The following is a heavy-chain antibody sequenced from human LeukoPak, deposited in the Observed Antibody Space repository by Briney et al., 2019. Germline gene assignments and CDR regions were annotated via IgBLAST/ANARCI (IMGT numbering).Heavy chain of an antibody. J-gene: IGHJ3*01. CDR3: VTNAGTAAFDALDV. D-gene: IGHD1/OR15-1a*01. Sequence: PSETLSLTCAVYGGSFSGYSWNWIRQPPGRGLEWIGHIHNTETPNYNPSLKGRVTISKDTSKNQFSLKLNSVTAADTAVYYCVTNAGTAAFDALDVWGRGTLVTVST. V-gene: IGHV4-59*01. CDR2: IHNTETP. CDR1: GGSFSGYS.